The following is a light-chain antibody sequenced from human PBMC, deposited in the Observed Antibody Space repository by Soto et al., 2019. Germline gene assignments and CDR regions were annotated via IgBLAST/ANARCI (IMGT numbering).Light chain of an antibody. Sequence: QSVLAQPPPASGSPGQSVTITCTGTNSDVGTYNYVSWYQHHPGKAPKFMIYEVSKRPLGVPDRFSGSKSGNSASLTVSGLQAEDEADYYCSSYAGSNNLVFGGGTKLTVL. CDR2: EVS. CDR3: SSYAGSNNLV. J-gene: IGLJ2*01. V-gene: IGLV2-8*01. CDR1: NSDVGTYNY.